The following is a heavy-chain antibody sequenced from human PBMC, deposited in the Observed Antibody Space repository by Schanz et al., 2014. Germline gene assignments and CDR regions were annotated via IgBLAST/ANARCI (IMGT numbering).Heavy chain of an antibody. CDR3: ARIGGSVFDY. CDR2: ITYNGGTI. D-gene: IGHD3-10*01. CDR1: GFTFSSYS. V-gene: IGHV3-48*01. J-gene: IGHJ4*02. Sequence: EVQLVESGGGWVQPGGSLRLSCTASGFTFSSYSMNWVRQAPGKGLEWISYITYNGGTIYYADSVKGRFTISRDNAKNSLYLEMNSLRAEDTAVYYCARIGGSVFDYWAQGTLXTVSS.